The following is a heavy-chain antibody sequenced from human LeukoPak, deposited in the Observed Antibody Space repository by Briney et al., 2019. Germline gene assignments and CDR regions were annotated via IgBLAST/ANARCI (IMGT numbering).Heavy chain of an antibody. V-gene: IGHV3-23*01. CDR2: ISGSGGST. CDR3: ARGLSGYASSLGY. J-gene: IGHJ4*02. Sequence: GGTLRLSCAASGFTFSSYGMSWVRQAPGKGLEWVSAISGSGGSTYYADSVKGRFTISRDNSKNTLYLQMNSLRAEDTAVYYCARGLSGYASSLGYWGQGTLVTVSA. CDR1: GFTFSSYG. D-gene: IGHD6-6*01.